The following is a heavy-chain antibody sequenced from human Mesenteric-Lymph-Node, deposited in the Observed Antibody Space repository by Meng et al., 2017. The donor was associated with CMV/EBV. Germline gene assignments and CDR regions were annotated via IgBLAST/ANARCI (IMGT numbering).Heavy chain of an antibody. Sequence: QVHLQQCRAALVKPSNPLYLHWRVSGGSFSGYYWSWIRQPPGKGLEWIGDIYYSGSTNFNPSLESRVTMSVDTSNNHFSLKLSSVTTADTAVYYCARGVSYGDYEGHYYGMNVWDQGTTVTVSS. CDR2: IYYSGST. CDR1: GGSFSGYY. D-gene: IGHD4-17*01. CDR3: ARGVSYGDYEGHYYGMNV. V-gene: IGHV4-34*01. J-gene: IGHJ6*02.